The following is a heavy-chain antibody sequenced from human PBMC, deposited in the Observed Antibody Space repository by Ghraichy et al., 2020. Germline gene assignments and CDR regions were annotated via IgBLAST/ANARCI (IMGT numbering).Heavy chain of an antibody. CDR2: ISAYNGNT. Sequence: ASVKVSCKASGYTFTSYGISWVRQAPGQGLEWMGWISAYNGNTNYAQKLQGRVTMTTDTSTSTAYMELRSLRSDDTAVYYCARGEGYCSGGSCYVSSWFDPWGQGTLVTVSS. CDR3: ARGEGYCSGGSCYVSSWFDP. J-gene: IGHJ5*02. CDR1: GYTFTSYG. D-gene: IGHD2-15*01. V-gene: IGHV1-18*01.